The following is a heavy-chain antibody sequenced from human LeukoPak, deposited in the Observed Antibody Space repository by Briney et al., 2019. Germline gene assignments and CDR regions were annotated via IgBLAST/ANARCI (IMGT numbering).Heavy chain of an antibody. CDR1: GFTFSAYW. D-gene: IGHD3-10*01. J-gene: IGHJ4*02. CDR3: ARDRGYSNFDY. V-gene: IGHV3-7*01. CDR2: INQDESEK. Sequence: GGSLRLSCAASGFTFSAYWMSWVRQAPGRGLEWVANINQDESEKNYVDSVKGRFTISRDNAQNSLYLQLNSLRAEDTALYFCARDRGYSNFDYWGQGTLVTVPS.